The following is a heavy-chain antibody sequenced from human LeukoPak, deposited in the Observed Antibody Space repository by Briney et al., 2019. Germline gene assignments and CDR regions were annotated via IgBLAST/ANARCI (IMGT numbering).Heavy chain of an antibody. CDR1: GFTFSSYG. D-gene: IGHD3-10*01. CDR2: IWYDGSNK. CDR3: ARDVGSGSYLDY. V-gene: IGHV3-33*01. Sequence: PGRALRLSWAASGFTFSSYGMHWVRQAPGKGLEWVAVIWYDGSNKYYADSVKGRFTIYRDNSKNTLYLQMNSLRAEDTAVYYCARDVGSGSYLDYWGQGTLVTVSS. J-gene: IGHJ4*02.